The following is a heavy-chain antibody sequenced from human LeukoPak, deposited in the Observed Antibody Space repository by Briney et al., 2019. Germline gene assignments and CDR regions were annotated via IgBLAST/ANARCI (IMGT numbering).Heavy chain of an antibody. D-gene: IGHD6-6*01. CDR3: ARLPGASRPRYYFDY. Sequence: PSETLSLTCIVSGSSINSGYYWGWIRQPPGKGLEWIGTISDRVSTYNNPSLKSRVTISVDTSKNQLSLKLTSVTAADTAVYYCARLPGASRPRYYFDYWGQGTLVTVSS. CDR1: GSSINSGYY. CDR2: ISDRVST. J-gene: IGHJ4*02. V-gene: IGHV4-38-2*02.